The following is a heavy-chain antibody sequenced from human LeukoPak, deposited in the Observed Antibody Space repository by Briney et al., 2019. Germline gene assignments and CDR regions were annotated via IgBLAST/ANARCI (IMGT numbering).Heavy chain of an antibody. V-gene: IGHV1-18*01. D-gene: IGHD1-26*01. CDR1: GYTFTSYG. CDR2: ISAYNGNT. Sequence: GASVKVSCKAFGYTFTSYGITWVRQAPGQGLEWMGWISAYNGNTNSAQKLQGRVTMTTDTSTSTAYMELRSLRSDDTAVYYCARPQEKYSGSYVAWGMDVWGQGPRSPSP. J-gene: IGHJ6*02. CDR3: ARPQEKYSGSYVAWGMDV.